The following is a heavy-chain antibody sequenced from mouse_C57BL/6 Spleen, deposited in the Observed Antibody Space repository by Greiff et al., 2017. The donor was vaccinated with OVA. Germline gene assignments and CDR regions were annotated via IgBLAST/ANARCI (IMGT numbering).Heavy chain of an antibody. V-gene: IGHV1-15*01. CDR3: TRFCDYVGYAMDH. J-gene: IGHJ4*01. Sequence: QVQLQQSGAELVRPGASVTLSCKASGYTFTDYEMHWVKQTPVHGLEWIGAIDPETGGTAYNQKFKGKAILTADKSSSTAYMELRSLTSEDSAVYYWTRFCDYVGYAMDHWGQGTPATGSS. CDR1: GYTFTDYE. D-gene: IGHD2-13*01. CDR2: IDPETGGT.